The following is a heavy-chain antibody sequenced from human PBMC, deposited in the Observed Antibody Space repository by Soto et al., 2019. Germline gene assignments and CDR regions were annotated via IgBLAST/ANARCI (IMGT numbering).Heavy chain of an antibody. CDR2: INPSGGST. D-gene: IGHD6-19*01. CDR3: ASYSHSSGVY. CDR1: GYIFTSYN. Sequence: QVQLVQSGAELKKPGASVKVSCKASGYIFTSYNIHWLRQAPGQGLEWMGIINPSGGSTTYAQKFQGRVTMHRATYTSIVYLQLSSLRSEYPAVYFCASYSHSSGVYWGPGTAVSV. J-gene: IGHJ4*02. V-gene: IGHV1-46*01.